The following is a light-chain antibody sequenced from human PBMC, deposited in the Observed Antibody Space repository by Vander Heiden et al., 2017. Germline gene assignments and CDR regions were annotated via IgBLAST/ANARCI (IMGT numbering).Light chain of an antibody. V-gene: IGKV4-1*01. CDR1: QSVVYRSNNKNY. CDR3: KQYSRTPDT. CDR2: LAS. Sequence: DIVMTQSPDSLAVSMRERPTINCKSCQSVVYRSNNKNYLAWYQQKPGQPPKLLIYLASTRESGVPDRFSGSGSGTDFTLKISRMEAEDVAVYYCKQYSRTPDTFGHGTKLEIK. J-gene: IGKJ2*01.